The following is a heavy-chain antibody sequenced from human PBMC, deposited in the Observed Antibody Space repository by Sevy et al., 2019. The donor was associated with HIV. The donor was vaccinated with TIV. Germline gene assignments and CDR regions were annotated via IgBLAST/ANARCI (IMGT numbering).Heavy chain of an antibody. V-gene: IGHV1-2*06. J-gene: IGHJ4*02. Sequence: ASVKVSCKASGYTFTGYYIHWIRQAPGQGLECMGRINPNSGGTNYAQKFQGRVTMTRETSISTVYMELTRLTSDDTAVYYCARVPPLIHDGQNYWGQGTLVTVSS. CDR3: ARVPPLIHDGQNY. D-gene: IGHD1-1*01. CDR2: INPNSGGT. CDR1: GYTFTGYY.